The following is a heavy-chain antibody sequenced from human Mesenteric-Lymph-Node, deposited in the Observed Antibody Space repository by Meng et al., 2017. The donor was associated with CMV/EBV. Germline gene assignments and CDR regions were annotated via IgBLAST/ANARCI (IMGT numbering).Heavy chain of an antibody. D-gene: IGHD4/OR15-4a*01. CDR3: AKSLYGATPHYYGMDV. V-gene: IGHV3-30*02. CDR2: IRYDGSNK. CDR1: GFTFSSYS. J-gene: IGHJ6*02. Sequence: GGSLRLSCAASGFTFSSYSMNWVRQAPGKGLEWVAFIRYDGSNKYYADSVKGRFTISRDNSENTLYLQMNSLRAEDTAVYYCAKSLYGATPHYYGMDVWGQGTTVTVSS.